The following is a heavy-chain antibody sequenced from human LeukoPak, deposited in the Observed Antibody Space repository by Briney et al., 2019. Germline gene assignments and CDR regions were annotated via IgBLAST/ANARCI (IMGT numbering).Heavy chain of an antibody. CDR1: GGSISSYY. Sequence: SETLSLTCTVSGGSISSYYWSWIRQPPGKGLEWIGYIYKSESSNYNPSLKSRVTISVDTSKNQFSLKLSSVTAADTAVYYCARGRRVGASRFDPWGQGTLVTVSS. CDR3: ARGRRVGASRFDP. CDR2: IYKSESS. J-gene: IGHJ5*02. D-gene: IGHD1-26*01. V-gene: IGHV4-59*12.